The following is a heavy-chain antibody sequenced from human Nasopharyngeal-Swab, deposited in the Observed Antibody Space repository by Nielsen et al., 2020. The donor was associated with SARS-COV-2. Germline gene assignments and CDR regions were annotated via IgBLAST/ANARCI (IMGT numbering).Heavy chain of an antibody. CDR1: GGSISYYY. D-gene: IGHD3-16*01. CDR2: IYYSGNT. J-gene: IGHJ6*02. CDR3: ARMKETSYGDYYYGLDV. V-gene: IGHV4-59*08. Sequence: SETLSLTCTVSGGSISYYYWSWIRQPPGKGLDWLGYIYYSGNTNYNPSLKSRVTMSVDTSKNHFSLKLGSVTAADTAVYYCARMKETSYGDYYYGLDVWGQGTTVTVSS.